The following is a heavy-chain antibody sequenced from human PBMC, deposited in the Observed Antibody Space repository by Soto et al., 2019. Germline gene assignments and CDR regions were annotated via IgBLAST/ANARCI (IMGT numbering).Heavy chain of an antibody. J-gene: IGHJ4*02. Sequence: SQTLSLTCAISGDSVSSTSAAWSWIRPSPSRGLEWLGRTYYRSKWYSDYAVSVKSRITINPDTSKNQFSLQLNSVTPEDTAVYCRARGSYYSGWVWGQGTLVTVSS. D-gene: IGHD6-19*01. CDR1: GDSVSSTSAA. CDR2: TYYRSKWYS. CDR3: ARGSYYSGWV. V-gene: IGHV6-1*01.